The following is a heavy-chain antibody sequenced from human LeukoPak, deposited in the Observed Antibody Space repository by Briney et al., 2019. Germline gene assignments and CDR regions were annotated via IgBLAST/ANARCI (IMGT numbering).Heavy chain of an antibody. V-gene: IGHV4-59*01. CDR1: GASTTSYY. CDR2: IYSDGTT. CDR3: ARDTRSYDTSGYYYFDY. Sequence: SETLSLTCSVAGASTTSYYWNWIRQAPGKGLEWIGYIYSDGTTSYSPSLRSRVTISIDTSRNQFSLKLSSVTAADAAVYYCARDTRSYDTSGYYYFDYWGQGALVTVSS. J-gene: IGHJ4*02. D-gene: IGHD3-22*01.